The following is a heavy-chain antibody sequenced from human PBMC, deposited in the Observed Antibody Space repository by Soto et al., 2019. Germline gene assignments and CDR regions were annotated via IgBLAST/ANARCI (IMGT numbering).Heavy chain of an antibody. CDR1: GFSFSDYT. CDR3: ARDHEYTSGWSHVMDV. CDR2: ITGSSDYT. Sequence: GEYLRLSCAASGFSFSDYTMNWFRQAPGKGLEWVSSITGSSDYTYYSGSVTGRFTISRDNANNSLFLQMNSLRGEDTAVYYCARDHEYTSGWSHVMDVWGQGTTVTVSS. V-gene: IGHV3-21*01. D-gene: IGHD6-19*01. J-gene: IGHJ6*02.